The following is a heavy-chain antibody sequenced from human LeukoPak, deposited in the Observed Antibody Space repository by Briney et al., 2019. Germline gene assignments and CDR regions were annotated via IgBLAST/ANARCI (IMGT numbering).Heavy chain of an antibody. CDR2: IKQDGSEK. Sequence: GRSLRLSCAVSGFTFDSYGMHWVRQAPGKGLEWVANIKQDGSEKYYVDSVKGRFTISRDNAKNSLYLQMNSLRAEDTAVYYCTRIMGYCYSTNCPRGDAFDIWGQGTIVTVSS. CDR1: GFTFDSYG. D-gene: IGHD2-2*01. J-gene: IGHJ3*02. V-gene: IGHV3-7*01. CDR3: TRIMGYCYSTNCPRGDAFDI.